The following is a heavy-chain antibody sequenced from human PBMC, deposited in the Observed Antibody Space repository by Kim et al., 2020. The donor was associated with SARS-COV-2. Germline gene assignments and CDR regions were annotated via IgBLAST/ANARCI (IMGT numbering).Heavy chain of an antibody. Sequence: ADSGQSRFTISRDNAKNTLYLQMNGLRAEATAVYYCAKVYGSGSYYSFGYWGQGTLVTVSS. D-gene: IGHD3-10*01. CDR3: AKVYGSGSYYSFGY. V-gene: IGHV3-23*01. J-gene: IGHJ4*02.